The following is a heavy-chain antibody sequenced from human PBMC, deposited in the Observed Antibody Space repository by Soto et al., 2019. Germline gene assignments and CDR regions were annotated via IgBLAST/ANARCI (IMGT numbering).Heavy chain of an antibody. D-gene: IGHD3-3*01. Sequence: ASVKVSCKASGYTFTSYDINWVRQATGQGLEWMGWMNPNSGNTGYAQKFQGRVTMTRNTSISTAYMELSSLRSEDTAVYYCARGLGPYYDFWSGYSNWFDPWGQGTLVTVSS. J-gene: IGHJ5*02. V-gene: IGHV1-8*01. CDR1: GYTFTSYD. CDR3: ARGLGPYYDFWSGYSNWFDP. CDR2: MNPNSGNT.